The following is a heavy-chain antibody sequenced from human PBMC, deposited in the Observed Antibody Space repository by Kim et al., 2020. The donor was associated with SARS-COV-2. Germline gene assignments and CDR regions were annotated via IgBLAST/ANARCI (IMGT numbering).Heavy chain of an antibody. D-gene: IGHD3-22*01. CDR1: GFTFGDYA. CDR3: AKDIADYYDSSGYNRGVATFDY. CDR2: ISWNSGSI. J-gene: IGHJ4*02. Sequence: GGSLRLSCAASGFTFGDYAMHWVRQAPGKGLEWVSGISWNSGSIGYADSVKGRFTISRDNAKNSLYLQMNSLRAEDTALYYCAKDIADYYDSSGYNRGVATFDYWGQGTLVTVSS. V-gene: IGHV3-9*01.